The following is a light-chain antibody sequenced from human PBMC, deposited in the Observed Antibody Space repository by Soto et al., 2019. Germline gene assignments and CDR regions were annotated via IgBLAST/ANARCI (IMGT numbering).Light chain of an antibody. CDR3: QQYNSYSRA. CDR1: QSVTNSY. V-gene: IGKV3-20*01. Sequence: EIVLTQSPDTLSLSTGEGATLSCRASQSVTNSYLAWYQQKPGQAPRLLIYGASSRATGIPDRFSGSGSETDFTLTISSLQPDDFATYYCQQYNSYSRAFGQGTKVDIK. CDR2: GAS. J-gene: IGKJ1*01.